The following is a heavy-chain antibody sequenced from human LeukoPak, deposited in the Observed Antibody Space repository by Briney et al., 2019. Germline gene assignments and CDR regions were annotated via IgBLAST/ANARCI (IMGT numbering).Heavy chain of an antibody. CDR1: GFTFRTYG. D-gene: IGHD6-19*01. CDR2: INSNSDTV. V-gene: IGHV3-48*04. CDR3: ARMRYSSH. Sequence: GGSLRLSCAASGFTFRTYGMNWVRQAPGKGLEWISYINSNSDTVHYSNSVEGRFTISRDNAKNSLYLQVNSLRAEDTAMYYCARMRYSSHWGRGTLVTVSS. J-gene: IGHJ4*02.